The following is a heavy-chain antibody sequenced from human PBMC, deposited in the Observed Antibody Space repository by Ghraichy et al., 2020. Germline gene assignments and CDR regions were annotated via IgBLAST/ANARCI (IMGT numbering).Heavy chain of an antibody. D-gene: IGHD2-8*02. CDR3: VKGGYCTETMCYHLNAFDN. V-gene: IGHV3-48*03. J-gene: IGHJ3*02. CDR2: IRSSGNTV. CDR1: GFTFSDFE. Sequence: GGSLRLSCAASGFTFSDFEMNWVRQSPGKGLEWVSYIRSSGNTVYYRDSVKGRFTISRDNAKNSLYLQMNSLRGEDTAVYYCVKGGYCTETMCYHLNAFDNWGRGTMVTVSS.